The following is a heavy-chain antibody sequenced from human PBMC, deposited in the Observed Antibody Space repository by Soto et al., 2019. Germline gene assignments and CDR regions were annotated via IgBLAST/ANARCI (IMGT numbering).Heavy chain of an antibody. CDR1: GGSFSGYY. J-gene: IGHJ4*02. Sequence: SDTLSLTCAVYGGSFSGYYWSWIRQPPGKGLEWIGEINHSGSTNYNPSLKSRVTISVDTSKNQFSLKLSSVTAADTAVYYCSRGRRTAVTIDYWGQGTLVTVSS. CDR3: SRGRRTAVTIDY. CDR2: INHSGST. V-gene: IGHV4-34*01. D-gene: IGHD4-17*01.